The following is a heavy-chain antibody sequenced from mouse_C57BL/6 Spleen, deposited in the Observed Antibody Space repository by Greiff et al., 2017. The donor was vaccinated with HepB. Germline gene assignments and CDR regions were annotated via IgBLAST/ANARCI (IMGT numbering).Heavy chain of an antibody. V-gene: IGHV1-64*01. D-gene: IGHD1-1*01. J-gene: IGHJ2*01. CDR2: IHPNSGST. CDR1: GYTFTSYW. Sequence: VKLQQPGAELVKPGASVKLSCKASGYTFTSYWMHWVKQRPGQGLEWIGMIHPNSGSTNYNEKFKSKATLTVDKSSSTAYMQLSSLTSEDSAVYYCARTEVLRSLFDYWGQGTTLTVSS. CDR3: ARTEVLRSLFDY.